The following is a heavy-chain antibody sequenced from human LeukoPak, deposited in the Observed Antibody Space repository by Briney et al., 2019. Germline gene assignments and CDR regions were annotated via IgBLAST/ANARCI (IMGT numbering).Heavy chain of an antibody. Sequence: GGSLRLSCAASGFTFSSYGMSWVRQAPGKGLEWVSSISGSGGGTHDADSVKGRFTISRDNSKNTLYLQMNSLRAEDTAVYHCAKAADYGDSARLYYYYTDVWGKGTTVTISS. CDR1: GFTFSSYG. D-gene: IGHD4-17*01. V-gene: IGHV3-23*01. J-gene: IGHJ6*03. CDR3: AKAADYGDSARLYYYYTDV. CDR2: ISGSGGGT.